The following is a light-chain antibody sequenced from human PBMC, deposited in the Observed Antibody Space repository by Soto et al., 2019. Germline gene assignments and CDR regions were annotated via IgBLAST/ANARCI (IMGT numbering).Light chain of an antibody. Sequence: QSVLTQPPSVSGAPGQRVTISCTGSSSNIGAGYDVHWYQQLPGTAPKLLIYGNSNRPSGVPDRFSGSKSGTSASLAITGLQAEDEADYYCQSYDSRGVVFGGGTKLTVL. J-gene: IGLJ2*01. V-gene: IGLV1-40*01. CDR3: QSYDSRGVV. CDR1: SSNIGAGYD. CDR2: GNS.